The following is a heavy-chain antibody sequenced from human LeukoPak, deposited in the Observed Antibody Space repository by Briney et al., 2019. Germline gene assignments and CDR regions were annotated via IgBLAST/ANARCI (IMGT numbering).Heavy chain of an antibody. J-gene: IGHJ6*02. Sequence: SETLSLTCAVYGGSFSGYYWSWIRQPPGKGLEWIGEINHSGSTNYNPSLKSRVTISVDTSKNQFSLKLSSVTAADTAVYCCARLYPLAHRTSRVFGYYYGMDVWGQGTTVTVSS. D-gene: IGHD1-7*01. V-gene: IGHV4-34*01. CDR2: INHSGST. CDR1: GGSFSGYY. CDR3: ARLYPLAHRTSRVFGYYYGMDV.